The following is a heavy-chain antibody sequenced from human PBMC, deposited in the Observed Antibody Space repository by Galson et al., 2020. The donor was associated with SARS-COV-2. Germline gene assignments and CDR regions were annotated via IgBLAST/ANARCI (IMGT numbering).Heavy chain of an antibody. D-gene: IGHD3-22*01. CDR3: EKGYYYDSSGYYSFAFDI. CDR1: GFTFSSYA. J-gene: IGHJ3*02. V-gene: IGHV3-64D*06. Sequence: GGSLRLSCSASGFTFSSYAMHWVRQAPGKGLEYVSAISSNGGSTYYADSVKGRFTISRDNSKNTLYLQRSSLRAEDTAVYYCEKGYYYDSSGYYSFAFDIWGQGTMVTVSS. CDR2: ISSNGGST.